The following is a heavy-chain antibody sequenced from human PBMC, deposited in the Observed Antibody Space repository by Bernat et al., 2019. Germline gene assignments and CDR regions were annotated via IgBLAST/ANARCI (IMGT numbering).Heavy chain of an antibody. D-gene: IGHD2-15*01. CDR3: ARGVYCSGGSCYSPGFDY. Sequence: EVQLVESGGGLVQPGGSLRLSCAASGFTFSSYWMHWVRQAPGKGLVWVSRINSDGSSKSYVDSVKGRFTISRDNAKNTLYLQMNSLRAEDTAVYYCARGVYCSGGSCYSPGFDYWGQGTLVTVSS. CDR1: GFTFSSYW. V-gene: IGHV3-74*01. CDR2: INSDGSSK. J-gene: IGHJ4*02.